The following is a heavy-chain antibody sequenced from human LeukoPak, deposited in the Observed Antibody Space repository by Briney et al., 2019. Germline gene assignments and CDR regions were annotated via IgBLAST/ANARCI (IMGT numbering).Heavy chain of an antibody. V-gene: IGHV3-30*01. CDR2: ISYDGSNK. CDR3: ARPDFDP. J-gene: IGHJ5*02. Sequence: PGGSLRLSCAASGFTFSSYAMHWVRQAPGKGLEWVAVISYDGSNKYYADSVKGRFTISRDNSKNTLYLQMNSLRAEDTAVYYCARPDFDPWGQGTLVTVSS. CDR1: GFTFSSYA.